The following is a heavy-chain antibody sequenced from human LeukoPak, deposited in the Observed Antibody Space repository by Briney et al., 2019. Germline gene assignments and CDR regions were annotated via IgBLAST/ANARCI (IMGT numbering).Heavy chain of an antibody. CDR2: INHSGST. V-gene: IGHV4-34*01. Sequence: KPSETLSLTCAVYGGSFSGYYWSWIRQPPGKGLEWIGEINHSGSTNYNPSLKSRVTISVDTSKNQFSLKLSSVTAADTAVYYCASTMITFGGVIADDAFDIWGQGTMVTVSS. J-gene: IGHJ3*02. D-gene: IGHD3-16*02. CDR3: ASTMITFGGVIADDAFDI. CDR1: GGSFSGYY.